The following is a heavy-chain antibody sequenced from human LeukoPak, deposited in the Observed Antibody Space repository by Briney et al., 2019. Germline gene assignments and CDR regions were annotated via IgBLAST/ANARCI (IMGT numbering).Heavy chain of an antibody. J-gene: IGHJ4*02. Sequence: GGSLRLSCAASGFTFSSYSMNWVRQAPGKGLEWVSSISSSSSYIYYADSVKGRFTISRDNAKNSLYLQMNSLRAEDTAVYYCASPQDGYYYHYFDYWGQGTLVTVSS. CDR3: ASPQDGYYYHYFDY. CDR1: GFTFSSYS. CDR2: ISSSSSYI. D-gene: IGHD3-22*01. V-gene: IGHV3-21*04.